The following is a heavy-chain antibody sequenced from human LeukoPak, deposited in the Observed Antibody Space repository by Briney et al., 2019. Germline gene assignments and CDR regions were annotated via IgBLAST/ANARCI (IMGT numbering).Heavy chain of an antibody. Sequence: ASVKVSCKASGYTFTSYAISWVRQAPGQGLEWMGWISAYNGNTNYAQKLQGRVTMTTDTSTSTANMELRSLRSDDTAVYYCATDRGGSYSDYWGQGTLVTVSS. D-gene: IGHD1-26*01. CDR3: ATDRGGSYSDY. J-gene: IGHJ4*02. CDR2: ISAYNGNT. V-gene: IGHV1-18*01. CDR1: GYTFTSYA.